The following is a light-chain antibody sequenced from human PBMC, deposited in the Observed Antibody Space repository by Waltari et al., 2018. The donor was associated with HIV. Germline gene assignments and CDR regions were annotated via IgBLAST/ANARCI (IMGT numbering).Light chain of an antibody. CDR3: CSYGGSSTWV. CDR2: EAV. J-gene: IGLJ3*02. V-gene: IGLV2-23*01. Sequence: QSALTQPASVSGSPGQSLTISCPGTSNDVGNYNLVSRYQQYPGKAPKLMIYEAVKRPSGVSNRISASKSGNTASLTISGLQAEDEADYYCCSYGGSSTWVFGGGTKLTVL. CDR1: SNDVGNYNL.